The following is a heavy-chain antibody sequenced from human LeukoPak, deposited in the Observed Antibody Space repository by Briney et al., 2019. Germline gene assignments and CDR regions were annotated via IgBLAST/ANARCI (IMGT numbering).Heavy chain of an antibody. D-gene: IGHD6-25*01. CDR3: ARGRASAFDV. CDR1: GDSVSTSGVA. J-gene: IGHJ3*01. CDR2: TYNTSEWNT. V-gene: IGHV6-1*01. Sequence: SQTLSLTFAISGDSVSTSGVAWNWVRQSPSRGLEWLGRTYNTSEWNTYNAVNVKSRIVVKPDTSKNQFSLQLNSVTSEDTAVYYCARGRASAFDVWGQGTMVTVSS.